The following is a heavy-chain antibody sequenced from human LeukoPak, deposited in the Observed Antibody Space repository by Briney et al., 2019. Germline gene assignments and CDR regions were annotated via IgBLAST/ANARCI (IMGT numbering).Heavy chain of an antibody. D-gene: IGHD3-22*01. V-gene: IGHV4-39*01. CDR3: ARHRGYYYDSSLSGVDY. J-gene: IGHJ4*02. CDR1: GGSISSSSYY. CDR2: IYYSGST. Sequence: PSETLSLTCTVSGGSISSSSYYWGWIRQPPGKGLEWIVSIYYSGSTYYNPSLKSRVTISVDTSENQFSLKLSSVTAADTAVYYCARHRGYYYDSSLSGVDYWGQGTLVTVSS.